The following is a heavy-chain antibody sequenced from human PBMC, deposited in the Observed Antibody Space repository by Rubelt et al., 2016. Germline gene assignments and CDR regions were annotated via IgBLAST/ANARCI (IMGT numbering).Heavy chain of an antibody. J-gene: IGHJ4*02. CDR2: INHSGST. D-gene: IGHD4-23*01. Sequence: QVQLQQWGAGLLKPSETLSLTCAVYGGSFSGYYWSWIRQPPGKGLEWIGEINHSGSTNYNPSLKSRVTILVDTSMTQFSLKLGSVTAADTAVYYCARGGYGGNSELGHSWDYWGQGTLVTVSS. CDR3: ARGGYGGNSELGHSWDY. V-gene: IGHV4-34*01. CDR1: GGSFSGYY.